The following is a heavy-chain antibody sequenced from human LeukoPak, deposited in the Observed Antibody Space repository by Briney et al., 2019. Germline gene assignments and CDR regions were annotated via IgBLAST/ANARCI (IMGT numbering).Heavy chain of an antibody. V-gene: IGHV1-69*04. J-gene: IGHJ4*02. CDR2: ISPILGIA. Sequence: ASVTVSCKASGGTFSSYAISWVRQAPGQGLEWMGRISPILGIANYAQKFQGRVTITADKSTSTVYMELSSLRSEDTAVYYCARDRYGFDYWGQGTLVTVSS. CDR3: ARDRYGFDY. D-gene: IGHD3-9*01. CDR1: GGTFSSYA.